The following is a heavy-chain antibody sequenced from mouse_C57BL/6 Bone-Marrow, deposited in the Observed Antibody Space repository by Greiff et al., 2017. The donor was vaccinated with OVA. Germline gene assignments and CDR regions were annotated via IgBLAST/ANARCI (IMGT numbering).Heavy chain of an antibody. CDR2: IDPSDSYT. V-gene: IGHV1-69*01. D-gene: IGHD2-3*01. Sequence: QVQLQQPGAELVMPGASVKLSCKASGYTFTSYWMHWVKQRPGQGLEWIGEIDPSDSYTNYNQKFKGKSTLTVAKSSSTAYMQLSSLTSEDSAVYYCARPSLWLLLDYWGQGTTLTVSS. CDR3: ARPSLWLLLDY. CDR1: GYTFTSYW. J-gene: IGHJ2*01.